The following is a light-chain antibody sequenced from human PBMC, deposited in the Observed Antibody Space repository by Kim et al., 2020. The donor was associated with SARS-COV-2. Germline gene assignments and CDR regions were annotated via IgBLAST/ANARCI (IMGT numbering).Light chain of an antibody. CDR2: DVN. V-gene: IGLV2-14*03. CDR1: SSDVAIYKY. Sequence: PGHSITSACTGTSSDVAIYKYVSWYQQPPGKAPKLIIYDVNKRPSGVSNRFSGSKSGNTASLTISGLQADDEADYYCSSYTTTSTLFGGGTQLTVL. CDR3: SSYTTTSTL. J-gene: IGLJ2*01.